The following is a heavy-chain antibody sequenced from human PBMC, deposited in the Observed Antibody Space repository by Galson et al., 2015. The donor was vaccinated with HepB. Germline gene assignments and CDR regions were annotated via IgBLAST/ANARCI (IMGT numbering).Heavy chain of an antibody. Sequence: SVKVSCKASGGTFSSYAISWVRQAPGQGLEWMGGIIPILRTANYAQKFQGRVTITADEFTSTAYMELSSLRSEDTAVYYCARDGNGDYPFDYWGQGTLVTVSS. CDR3: ARDGNGDYPFDY. CDR1: GGTFSSYA. J-gene: IGHJ4*02. CDR2: IIPILRTA. V-gene: IGHV1-69*13. D-gene: IGHD4-17*01.